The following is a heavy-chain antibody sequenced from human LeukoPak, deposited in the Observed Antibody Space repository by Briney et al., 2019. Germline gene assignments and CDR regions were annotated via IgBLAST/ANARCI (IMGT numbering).Heavy chain of an antibody. V-gene: IGHV4-59*08. CDR2: IYYSGST. CDR3: ARHVEMATYWYSDL. D-gene: IGHD5-24*01. Sequence: SETLSLTCTVSGGSISSYYWSWIRQPLGKGLEWIGYIYYSGSTNYNPSLKSRVTISVDTSKNQFSLKLSSVTAADTAVYYCARHVEMATYWYSDLWGRGTLVTVSS. J-gene: IGHJ2*01. CDR1: GGSISSYY.